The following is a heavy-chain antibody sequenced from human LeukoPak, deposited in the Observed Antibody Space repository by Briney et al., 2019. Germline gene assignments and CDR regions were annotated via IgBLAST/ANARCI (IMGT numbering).Heavy chain of an antibody. Sequence: PSETLSLTCTVSGGSISSYYWSWIRQPPGKGLEWIGYIYYSGSTNYNPSLKSRVTISVDTSKNQFSLKLSSVTAADTAVYYCARWGRGIYAGALDYWGQGTLVTVSS. V-gene: IGHV4-59*01. D-gene: IGHD4-23*01. CDR2: IYYSGST. CDR3: ARWGRGIYAGALDY. CDR1: GGSISSYY. J-gene: IGHJ4*02.